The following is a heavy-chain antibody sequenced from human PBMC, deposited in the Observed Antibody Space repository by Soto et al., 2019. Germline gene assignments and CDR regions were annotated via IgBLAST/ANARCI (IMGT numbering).Heavy chain of an antibody. V-gene: IGHV3-21*01. CDR1: GFTFSSYS. D-gene: IGHD2-15*01. Sequence: GGSLRLSCAASGFTFSSYSMNWVRQAPGKGLEWVSSISSSSTYIYYADSVKGRFTISRDNAKNSLYLQMNSLRAEDTALYYCAVTGVVAATHWFDPWGQGNLVTVSS. CDR2: ISSSSTYI. J-gene: IGHJ5*02. CDR3: AVTGVVAATHWFDP.